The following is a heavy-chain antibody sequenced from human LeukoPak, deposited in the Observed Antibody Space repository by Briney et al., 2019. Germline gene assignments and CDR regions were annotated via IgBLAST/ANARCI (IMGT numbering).Heavy chain of an antibody. V-gene: IGHV1-3*01. CDR2: INAGNGNT. J-gene: IGHJ3*02. CDR3: ARDIRGYSYGPLDAFDI. D-gene: IGHD5-18*01. CDR1: GYTFTSYA. Sequence: ASVKVSCEASGYTFTSYAMHWVRQAPGPRLEWMGWINAGNGNTKYSQKFQGRVTITRDTSASTAYMELSSLRSEDTAVYYCARDIRGYSYGPLDAFDIWGQGTMVTVSS.